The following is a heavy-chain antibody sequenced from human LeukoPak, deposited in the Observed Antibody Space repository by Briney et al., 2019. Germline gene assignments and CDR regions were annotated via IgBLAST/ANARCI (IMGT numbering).Heavy chain of an antibody. V-gene: IGHV4-59*01. CDR2: IYYSGST. D-gene: IGHD4-17*01. CDR3: AGDDGDYARGAFDI. J-gene: IGHJ3*02. CDR1: GGSISSYY. Sequence: SETLSLTCTVFGGSISSYYCSWIRQPPGKGLEWIGYIYYSGSTNYNPSLKSRVTISVDTSKNQFSLKLSSVTAADTAVYYCAGDDGDYARGAFDIWGQGTMVTVS.